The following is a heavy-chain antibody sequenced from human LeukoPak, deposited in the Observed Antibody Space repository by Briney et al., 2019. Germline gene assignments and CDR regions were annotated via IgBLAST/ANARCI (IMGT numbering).Heavy chain of an antibody. CDR3: ARGPGFLTDY. CDR1: GFSVSNNY. CDR2: INRDGSER. J-gene: IGHJ4*02. Sequence: PGGSLRLSCAASGFSVSNNYMSWVRQAPGKGLEWVANINRDGSERHSVDSVRGRFTISRDNAKNSLYLQMNSLRVEDTAVYFCARGPGFLTDYWGQGTLVTVSS. D-gene: IGHD3-3*01. V-gene: IGHV3-7*01.